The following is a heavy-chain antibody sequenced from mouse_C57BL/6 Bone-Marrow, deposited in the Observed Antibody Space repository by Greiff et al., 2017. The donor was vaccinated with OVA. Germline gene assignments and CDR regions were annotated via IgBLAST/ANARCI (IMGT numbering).Heavy chain of an antibody. D-gene: IGHD1-1*01. CDR1: GFTFSDYG. V-gene: IGHV5-17*01. CDR3: ARHYYGSSYFDY. Sequence: EVKLQESGGGLVKPGGSLKLSCAASGFTFSDYGMHWVRQAPEKGLEWVAYISSGSSTIYYADTVKGRFTISRDNAKNTLFLQMTSLRSEDTAMYYCARHYYGSSYFDYWGQGTTRTVSS. J-gene: IGHJ2*01. CDR2: ISSGSSTI.